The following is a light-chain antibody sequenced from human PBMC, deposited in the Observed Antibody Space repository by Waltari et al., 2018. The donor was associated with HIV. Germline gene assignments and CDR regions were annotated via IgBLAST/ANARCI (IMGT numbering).Light chain of an antibody. CDR1: QSVLYSSNNKNY. J-gene: IGKJ4*01. Sequence: DIAMTKSPDSLAVSLGERATINCKSSQSVLYSSNNKNYLAWYQQKPGQPPKLLIYWASTRESGVPDRFSGSGSGTDFTLTISSLQAEDVAVYYCQQYYSTPPAFGGGTKVEIK. CDR2: WAS. V-gene: IGKV4-1*01. CDR3: QQYYSTPPA.